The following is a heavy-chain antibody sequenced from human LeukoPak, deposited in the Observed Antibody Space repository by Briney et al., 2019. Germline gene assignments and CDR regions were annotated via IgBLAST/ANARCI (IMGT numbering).Heavy chain of an antibody. V-gene: IGHV4-39*01. D-gene: IGHD3-3*01. J-gene: IGHJ3*02. Sequence: PSETLSLTCTVSGGSISSSSYYWGWIRQPPGKGLEWIGSIYYSGSTYYNPSLKSRVTISVDTSKNQFSLKLSSVTAADTAVYYCARQTYYDFWSGYNQKVFAFDIWGQGTMVTVSS. CDR1: GGSISSSSYY. CDR2: IYYSGST. CDR3: ARQTYYDFWSGYNQKVFAFDI.